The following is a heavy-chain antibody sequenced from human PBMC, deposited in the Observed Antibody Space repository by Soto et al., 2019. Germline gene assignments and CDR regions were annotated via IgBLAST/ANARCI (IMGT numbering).Heavy chain of an antibody. V-gene: IGHV4-59*01. CDR3: ASSNIAAAGFYYYGMDV. CDR2: IYYSGST. Sequence: PSETLSLTCTVSGGSISSYYCSWIRQPPGKGLEWIGYIYYSGSTNYNPYLKSRVTISVDTSKNQFSLKLSSVTAADTVVYYCASSNIAAAGFYYYGMDVWGRGTTVTVSS. D-gene: IGHD6-13*01. CDR1: GGSISSYY. J-gene: IGHJ6*02.